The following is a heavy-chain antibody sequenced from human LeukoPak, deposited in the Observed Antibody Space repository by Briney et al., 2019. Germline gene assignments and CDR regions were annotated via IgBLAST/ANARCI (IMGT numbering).Heavy chain of an antibody. V-gene: IGHV4-30-4*02. J-gene: IGHJ1*01. CDR2: IYYSGST. CDR3: ARGYCSSTSCLIQH. Sequence: SETLSLTCTVSGGSISSGDYYWSWIRQPPGKGLEWIGYIYYSGSTYYNPSLKTRVTMSVDTSKNQFSLKLSSVTAADTAVYYCARGYCSSTSCLIQHWGQGTLVTVSS. CDR1: GGSISSGDYY. D-gene: IGHD2-2*01.